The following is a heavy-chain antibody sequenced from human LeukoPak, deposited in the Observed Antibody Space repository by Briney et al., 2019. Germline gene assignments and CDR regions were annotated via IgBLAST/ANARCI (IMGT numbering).Heavy chain of an antibody. CDR3: ARGRVLLWFGEVYYYYGMDV. D-gene: IGHD3-10*01. CDR1: GYTFTSYY. J-gene: IGHJ6*04. V-gene: IGHV1-46*01. Sequence: ASVKVSFKASGYTFTSYYMHWVRQAPGQGLEWMGTINPSGGSTSYAQKFQGRVTMTRDTSTSTVYMELSSLRSEDTAVYYCARGRVLLWFGEVYYYYGMDVWGKGTTVTVSS. CDR2: INPSGGST.